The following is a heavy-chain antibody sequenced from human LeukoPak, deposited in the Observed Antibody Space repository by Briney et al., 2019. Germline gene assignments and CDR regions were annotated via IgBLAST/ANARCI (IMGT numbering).Heavy chain of an antibody. J-gene: IGHJ4*02. Sequence: PGGSLRLSCAASGFTFSSYGMSWVRQAPGKGLEWVSAISGSGGSTYYADSVKGRFTISRDNSKNTLYLQMNSLRAEDTAVYYCAKDRYRWLRETTYYFDYWGQGTLVTVSS. CDR3: AKDRYRWLRETTYYFDY. CDR2: ISGSGGST. D-gene: IGHD5-24*01. V-gene: IGHV3-23*01. CDR1: GFTFSSYG.